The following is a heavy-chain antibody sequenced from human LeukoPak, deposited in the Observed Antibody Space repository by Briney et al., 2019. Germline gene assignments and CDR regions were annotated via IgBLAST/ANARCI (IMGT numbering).Heavy chain of an antibody. CDR1: GYTFTSYY. J-gene: IGHJ4*02. Sequence: GASVKVSCKASGYTFTSYYMHWVRQAPGQGLEWMGIINPSGGSTSYAQKFQDRVTMTRDTSTSTVYMELSSLRSEDTAVYYCASLPGYGSGQYYFDYWGQGTLVTVSS. V-gene: IGHV1-46*01. D-gene: IGHD3-10*01. CDR2: INPSGGST. CDR3: ASLPGYGSGQYYFDY.